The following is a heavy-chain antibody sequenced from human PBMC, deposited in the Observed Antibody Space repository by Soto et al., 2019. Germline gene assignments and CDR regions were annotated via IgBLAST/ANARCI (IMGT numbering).Heavy chain of an antibody. CDR2: IYPGDSDT. Sequence: PGESLKISCKGSGYSFTSYWIGWVLQMPGKGLEWMGIIYPGDSDTRYSPSFQGQVTISADKSISTAYLQWSSLKASDTAMYYCARLIAYYDILTGYWNGMDVWGQGTTVTVSS. CDR3: ARLIAYYDILTGYWNGMDV. CDR1: GYSFTSYW. V-gene: IGHV5-51*01. D-gene: IGHD3-9*01. J-gene: IGHJ6*02.